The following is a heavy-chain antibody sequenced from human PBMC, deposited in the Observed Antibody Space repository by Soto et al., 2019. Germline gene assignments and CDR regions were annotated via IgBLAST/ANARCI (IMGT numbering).Heavy chain of an antibody. Sequence: SETLSLTCTVSGGSISSYYWSWIRQPPGKGLEWIGYIYYSGSTNYNPSLKSRVTISVDTSKNQFSLKLSSVTAADTAVYYRARDPGDYVDYWGQGTLVTVSS. J-gene: IGHJ4*02. CDR3: ARDPGDYVDY. V-gene: IGHV4-59*01. CDR1: GGSISSYY. D-gene: IGHD4-17*01. CDR2: IYYSGST.